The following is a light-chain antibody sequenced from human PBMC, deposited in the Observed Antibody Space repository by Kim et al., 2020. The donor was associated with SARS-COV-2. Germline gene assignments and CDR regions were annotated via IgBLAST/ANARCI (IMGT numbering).Light chain of an antibody. CDR2: EVS. CDR1: SSDVGGYNY. CDR3: SSYTASNTYV. J-gene: IGLJ1*01. V-gene: IGLV2-8*01. Sequence: QSALTQPPSASGSPGQSVTISCTGTSSDVGGYNYVSWYQHHPGKAPKLMIYEVSKRPSGVPDRFSGSKSGNTASLTVSGLQADYEADYYCSSYTASNTYVFGTGTKVTVL.